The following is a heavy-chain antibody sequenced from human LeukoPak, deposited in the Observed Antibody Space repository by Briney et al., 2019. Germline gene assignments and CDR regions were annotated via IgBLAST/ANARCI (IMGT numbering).Heavy chain of an antibody. V-gene: IGHV3-74*01. D-gene: IGHD6-19*01. J-gene: IGHJ6*02. CDR1: GFTFSSYW. CDR3: ARAMAGTPSYYYYGMDV. CDR2: INSDGSST. Sequence: PGGSLRLSRAASGFTFSSYWMHWVRQAPGKGLVWVSRINSDGSSTSYADSVKGRFTISRDNAKNTLYLQMNSLRAEDTAVYYCARAMAGTPSYYYYGMDVWGQGTTVTVSS.